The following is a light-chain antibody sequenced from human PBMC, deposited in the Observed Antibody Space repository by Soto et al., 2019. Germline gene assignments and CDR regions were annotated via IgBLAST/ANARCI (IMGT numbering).Light chain of an antibody. J-gene: IGKJ4*01. CDR3: QQYNNWPLT. Sequence: ERVMTQAPATLSVSPGERATLSCRASQSVSSDLAWYQQKPGQGPRLLIYGAFNRATGVPARFSGSGSGTEFTLTLSSLQSEDVAVYYCQQYNNWPLTFGGGTKVEIK. CDR1: QSVSSD. V-gene: IGKV3-15*01. CDR2: GAF.